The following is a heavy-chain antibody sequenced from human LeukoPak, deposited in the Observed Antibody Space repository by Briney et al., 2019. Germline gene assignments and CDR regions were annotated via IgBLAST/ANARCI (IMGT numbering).Heavy chain of an antibody. CDR3: ARDPYDTDAFDM. CDR1: GYTFTSYT. CDR2: ISVYNGNT. D-gene: IGHD3-22*01. V-gene: IGHV1-18*01. J-gene: IGHJ3*02. Sequence: ASVKVSCKASGYTFTSYTISWVRRAPGQGLEWMGWISVYNGNTNYAQKLQGRVTMTTDTSTSTAYMELRSLRSDDTAVYYCARDPYDTDAFDMWGQGTMVTVSS.